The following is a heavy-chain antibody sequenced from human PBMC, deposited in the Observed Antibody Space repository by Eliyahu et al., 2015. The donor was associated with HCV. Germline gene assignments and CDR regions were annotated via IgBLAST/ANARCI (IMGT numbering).Heavy chain of an antibody. CDR2: IYPHDYDX. J-gene: IGHJ3*01. V-gene: IGHV5-51*03. CDR3: ASYCSGGGCFDAFDV. CDR1: RYHFTNYG. D-gene: IGHD2-15*01. Sequence: EVQLMQSGAEVKKPGESLKISCKDLRYHFTNYGIXWVRQXPGXGLQWMGIIYPHDYDXRYSPSXQGQVTISVDKSISTAYLQWSSLKASDTAIYYCASYCSGGGCFDAFDVWGQGTMVTVSS.